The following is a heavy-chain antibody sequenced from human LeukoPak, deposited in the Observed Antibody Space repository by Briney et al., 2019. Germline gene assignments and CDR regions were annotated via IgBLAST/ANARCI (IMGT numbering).Heavy chain of an antibody. J-gene: IGHJ4*02. CDR1: GFTFSSYA. D-gene: IGHD3-22*01. Sequence: GGSLRLSCAASGFTFSSYAMSWVRQAPGKGLEWVSAISGSGGSTYYADSVKGRFTISRDNSKNTLYLQMNSLRAEDTAVYYCAKARGTMIVVVTTPVDYWGQGTLVTVSS. CDR2: ISGSGGST. V-gene: IGHV3-23*01. CDR3: AKARGTMIVVVTTPVDY.